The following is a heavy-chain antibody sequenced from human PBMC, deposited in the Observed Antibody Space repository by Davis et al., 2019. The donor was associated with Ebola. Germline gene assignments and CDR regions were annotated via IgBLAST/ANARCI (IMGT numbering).Heavy chain of an antibody. D-gene: IGHD2-2*01. CDR2: ISYDGSNK. Sequence: GGSLRLSCAVSGFTFSSYGMHWVRQAPGKGLEWVAVISYDGSNKYYADSVKGRFTISRDNSKNTLYLQMNSLRAEDTAVYYCAKDLISSTNYYYGMDVWGQGTTVTVSS. V-gene: IGHV3-30*18. J-gene: IGHJ6*02. CDR3: AKDLISSTNYYYGMDV. CDR1: GFTFSSYG.